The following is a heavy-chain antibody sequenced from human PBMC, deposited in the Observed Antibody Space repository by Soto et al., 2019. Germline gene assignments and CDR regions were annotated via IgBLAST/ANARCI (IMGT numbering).Heavy chain of an antibody. V-gene: IGHV4-59*11. Sequence: WETLSLTCTVSGVSITSHYWTWIRQPPGKGLEWIGNIHYSGSTNYSPSLKGRVIISVDTSENQSSLKLSSVTTADTAVYYCTVGGAGHPFDYWGQGTLVTVSS. D-gene: IGHD3-16*01. CDR1: GVSITSHY. CDR3: TVGGAGHPFDY. J-gene: IGHJ4*02. CDR2: IHYSGST.